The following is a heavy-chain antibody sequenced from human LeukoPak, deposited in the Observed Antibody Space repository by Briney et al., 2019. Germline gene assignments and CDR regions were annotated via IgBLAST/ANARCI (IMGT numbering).Heavy chain of an antibody. D-gene: IGHD2-15*01. V-gene: IGHV4-34*01. CDR1: GGSFTGYY. Sequence: QPSETLSLTCAVYGGSFTGYYWNWIRQPPGKGLEWIGEINHSGSTNYNPSLKSRVTISVDTSKNQFSLKLSSVTAADTAVYYCARGYCSGGSCYPPYYFDYWGQGTLVTVSS. CDR2: INHSGST. CDR3: ARGYCSGGSCYPPYYFDY. J-gene: IGHJ4*02.